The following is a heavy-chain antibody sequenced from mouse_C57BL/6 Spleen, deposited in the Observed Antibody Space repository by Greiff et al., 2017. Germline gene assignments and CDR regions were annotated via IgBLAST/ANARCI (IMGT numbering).Heavy chain of an antibody. Sequence: QLQQSGPELVKPGASVKMSCKASGYTFTDYNMHWVKQSHGKSLEWIGYINPNNGGTSYNQKFKGKATLTVNKSSSTVYMELRSLTSEDSAVYYCARGDYGSSYGFAYWGQGTLVTVSA. CDR2: INPNNGGT. V-gene: IGHV1-22*01. D-gene: IGHD1-1*01. CDR1: GYTFTDYN. J-gene: IGHJ3*01. CDR3: ARGDYGSSYGFAY.